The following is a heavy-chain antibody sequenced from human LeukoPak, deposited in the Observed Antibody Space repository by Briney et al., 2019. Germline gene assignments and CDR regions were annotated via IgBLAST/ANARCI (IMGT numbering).Heavy chain of an antibody. D-gene: IGHD3-22*01. Sequence: SETLSLTCTVSGGSISSGDYYWSWIRQPPGKGLEWIGYIYYSGSTYYNPSLKSRVTISVDTSKNQFSLKLSSVTAADTAVYYCARLSGYSSGHYYSDYWGQGTLVTVSS. V-gene: IGHV4-30-4*02. CDR2: IYYSGST. CDR1: GGSISSGDYY. J-gene: IGHJ4*02. CDR3: ARLSGYSSGHYYSDY.